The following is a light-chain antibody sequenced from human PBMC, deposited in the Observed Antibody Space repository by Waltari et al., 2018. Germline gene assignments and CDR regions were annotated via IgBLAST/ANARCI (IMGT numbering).Light chain of an antibody. CDR3: SSYTNSSTYV. J-gene: IGLJ1*01. CDR2: EVS. Sequence: QSALTQPPSVSGSPGQSVTLSCPGTSSDVGSYHRVSWYQQPPGTAPKLMIYEVSNRPSGVPDRFSGSKSGNTASLTVTGLQAEDEADYYCSSYTNSSTYVFGTGTKVTVL. CDR1: SSDVGSYHR. V-gene: IGLV2-18*02.